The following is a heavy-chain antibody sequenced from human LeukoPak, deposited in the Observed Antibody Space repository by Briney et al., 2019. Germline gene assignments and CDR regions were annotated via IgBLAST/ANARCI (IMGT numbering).Heavy chain of an antibody. D-gene: IGHD1-14*01. V-gene: IGHV1-2*02. Sequence: ASVKVSCKASGYTFSYYYMHWVRQAPGQGLEWMGWINPNSGGTNYAQKFQGRVTMTKDTSISAAYMELTSLRPDDTAVYYCASPGRTGVGFDYWGQGTLVTVSS. CDR1: GYTFSYYY. CDR3: ASPGRTGVGFDY. CDR2: INPNSGGT. J-gene: IGHJ4*02.